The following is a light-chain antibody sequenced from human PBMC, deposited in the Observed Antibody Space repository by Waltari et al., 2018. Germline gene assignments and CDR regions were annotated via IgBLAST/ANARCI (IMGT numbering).Light chain of an antibody. V-gene: IGLV2-23*02. Sequence: QSALTQPASVSGTPGQSITISCTGTTSDVGNYNLVPWYQQHPGQAPKLMICEVIKRPSGVSVRFSGSKSGNTASLTISGLQAEDEADYYCCSYAGSGTYVFGTGTKVTVL. J-gene: IGLJ1*01. CDR1: TSDVGNYNL. CDR3: CSYAGSGTYV. CDR2: EVI.